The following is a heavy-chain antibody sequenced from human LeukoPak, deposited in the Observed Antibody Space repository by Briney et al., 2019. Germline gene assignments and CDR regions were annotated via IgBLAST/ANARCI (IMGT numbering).Heavy chain of an antibody. D-gene: IGHD3-9*01. J-gene: IGHJ4*02. Sequence: PGGSLRLSCAASGFTVSSNYMSWVRQAPGKGLEWVSVIYSGGGTYYADSVKGRFTISRDNSKNTLYLQMNSLRAEDTAAYYCARDVYDILTGADYFDYWGQGTLVTVSS. V-gene: IGHV3-53*01. CDR3: ARDVYDILTGADYFDY. CDR2: IYSGGGT. CDR1: GFTVSSNY.